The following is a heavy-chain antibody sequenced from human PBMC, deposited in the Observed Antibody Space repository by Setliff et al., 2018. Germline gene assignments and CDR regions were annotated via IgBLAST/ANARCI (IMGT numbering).Heavy chain of an antibody. CDR1: GGSISSGSYY. J-gene: IGHJ4*02. CDR3: ARGDSSGYYYILFDF. CDR2: IYTSGST. V-gene: IGHV4-61*02. D-gene: IGHD3-22*01. Sequence: SETLSLTCTVSGGSISSGSYYWSWIRQPAGKGLEWIGRIYTSGSTNYNPSLKSRVTISVDTSKNQFSLKLSSVTAADTAAYYCARGDSSGYYYILFDFWGQGTLVTVSS.